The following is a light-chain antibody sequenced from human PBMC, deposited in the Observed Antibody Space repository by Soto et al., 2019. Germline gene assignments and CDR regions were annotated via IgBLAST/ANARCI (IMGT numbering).Light chain of an antibody. CDR1: QSVSSSY. Sequence: EIVLTQSPGTLSLSPGERATLSCRASQSVSSSYLAWYQQKPGQAPRLLIYAASSRATDIPDRFSGSGSGTDFTLTISRLEPEDFAVYYCQQYGSSPPYTFGQGTKVEIK. CDR2: AAS. V-gene: IGKV3-20*01. J-gene: IGKJ2*01. CDR3: QQYGSSPPYT.